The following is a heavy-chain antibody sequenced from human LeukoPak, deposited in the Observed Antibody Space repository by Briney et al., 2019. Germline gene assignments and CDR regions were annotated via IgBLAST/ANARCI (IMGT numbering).Heavy chain of an antibody. Sequence: PGGSLRLSCAASGITFSSYGMSWVRQAPGEGLEWVSAISGSGGSTYYADSVKGRFTISRDNSKNTLYLQMNSLRAEDTAVYYCAKSNSGWYFVYWGQGTLVTVSS. J-gene: IGHJ4*02. V-gene: IGHV3-23*01. CDR3: AKSNSGWYFVY. D-gene: IGHD6-19*01. CDR2: ISGSGGST. CDR1: GITFSSYG.